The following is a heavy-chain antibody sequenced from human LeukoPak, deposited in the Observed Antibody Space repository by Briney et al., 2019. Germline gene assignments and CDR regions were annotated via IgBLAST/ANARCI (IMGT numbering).Heavy chain of an antibody. D-gene: IGHD3-22*01. Sequence: SETLSLTCAVYGGSFSGYYWSWIRQPPGKGLEWIGEINHSGSTNYNPSLKSRVTISVDTSKNQFSLKLSSVTAADTAVYYCARAGTAYYYDSSGYKTIVFDYWGQGTLVTVSS. J-gene: IGHJ4*02. V-gene: IGHV4-34*01. CDR1: GGSFSGYY. CDR2: INHSGST. CDR3: ARAGTAYYYDSSGYKTIVFDY.